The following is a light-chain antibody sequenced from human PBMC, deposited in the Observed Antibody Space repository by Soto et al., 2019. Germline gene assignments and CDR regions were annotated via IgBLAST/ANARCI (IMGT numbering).Light chain of an antibody. CDR2: GAS. V-gene: IGKV3-15*01. J-gene: IGKJ2*01. CDR1: ESVSSN. CDR3: QHYHNWPPYT. Sequence: EIVLTQSPATLSVSPGETATLSCRASESVSSNLAWYQQKPGQAPRLLIYGASTRATGTPARFSGSGSETEFTLTISRLQSEDCAVYYCQHYHNWPPYTFGQGTKLASK.